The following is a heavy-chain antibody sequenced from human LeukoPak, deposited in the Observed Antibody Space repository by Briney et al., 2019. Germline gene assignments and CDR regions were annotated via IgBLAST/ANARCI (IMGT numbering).Heavy chain of an antibody. D-gene: IGHD3-10*01. Sequence: GGSLRLSCAASGFTFSSYAMSWVRQAPGKGLEWVSTISGSGAYTYYADSVKGRFTISRDNSKNTLYLQMNSLRAEDTAVYYCAKYFASGSYYKLPHWGQGTLVTVSS. V-gene: IGHV3-23*01. J-gene: IGHJ1*01. CDR3: AKYFASGSYYKLPH. CDR2: ISGSGAYT. CDR1: GFTFSSYA.